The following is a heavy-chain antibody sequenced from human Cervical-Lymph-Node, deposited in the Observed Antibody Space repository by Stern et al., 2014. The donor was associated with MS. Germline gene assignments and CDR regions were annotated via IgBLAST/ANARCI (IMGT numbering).Heavy chain of an antibody. CDR2: FDPENVKT. CDR3: ATSRPTGFVVVTAPFDY. D-gene: IGHD2-21*02. CDR1: GYDLIELS. Sequence: VQLVESGAGVKKPGASVKVSCKVSGYDLIELSMHWVRQAPGKGLEWMGGFDPENVKTIYAQKFQGRVTMTEDTSTDTAYMELRSLRSDDTAEYYCATSRPTGFVVVTAPFDYWGQGTLVTVSS. V-gene: IGHV1-24*01. J-gene: IGHJ4*02.